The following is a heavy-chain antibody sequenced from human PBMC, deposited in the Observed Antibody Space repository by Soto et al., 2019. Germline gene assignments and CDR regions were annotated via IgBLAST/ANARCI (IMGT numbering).Heavy chain of an antibody. Sequence: GGSLRLSCAASGFTFSIYWMHWVRQVTGKRLVWVSRINRDGSSTNYADSVKGRFTISRDNAKDTLYLQMNSLRAEDTAVYYCATDLRGYRDNAIDAFNIWGQGTMVTVSS. D-gene: IGHD3-16*02. CDR2: INRDGSST. J-gene: IGHJ3*02. V-gene: IGHV3-74*01. CDR3: ATDLRGYRDNAIDAFNI. CDR1: GFTFSIYW.